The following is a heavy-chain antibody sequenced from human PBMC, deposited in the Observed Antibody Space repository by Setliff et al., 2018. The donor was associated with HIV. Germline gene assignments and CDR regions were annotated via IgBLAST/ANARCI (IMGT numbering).Heavy chain of an antibody. Sequence: SETLSLTCTVSGGSITTTNYYWGWVRQSPGKGLEWIGGIYYRGSAYYNLSLQSRVTLSVDTSKNSFSLHLTSVTAADTAVYFCARARGPPLPVLDFWGPGTLVPVSS. V-gene: IGHV4-39*07. J-gene: IGHJ4*02. CDR3: ARARGPPLPVLDF. CDR1: GGSITTTNYY. CDR2: IYYRGSA. D-gene: IGHD3-10*01.